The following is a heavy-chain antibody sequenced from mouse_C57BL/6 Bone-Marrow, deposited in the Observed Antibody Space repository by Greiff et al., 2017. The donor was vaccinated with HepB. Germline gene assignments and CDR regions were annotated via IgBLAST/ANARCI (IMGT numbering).Heavy chain of an antibody. V-gene: IGHV7-1*01. CDR2: SRNKANDYTT. D-gene: IGHD1-1*01. J-gene: IGHJ1*03. Sequence: EVMLVESGGGLVQSGRSLRLSCATSGFTFSDFYMEWVRQAPGKGLEWIAASRNKANDYTTEYSASVKGRFIVSRDTSQSILYLQMNALRAEDTAIYYCAREAHYYGSSHWYFDVWGTGTTVTVSS. CDR1: GFTFSDFY. CDR3: AREAHYYGSSHWYFDV.